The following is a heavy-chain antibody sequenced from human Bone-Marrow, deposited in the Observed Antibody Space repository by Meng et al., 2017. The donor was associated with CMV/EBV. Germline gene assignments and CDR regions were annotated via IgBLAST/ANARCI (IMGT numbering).Heavy chain of an antibody. CDR1: GFTFSSYG. D-gene: IGHD5-12*01. CDR3: ARVSYSGYDYDAFDI. J-gene: IGHJ3*02. Sequence: GESLKISCAASGFTFSSYGMHWVRQAPGKGLEWVAVISYDGSNKYYADSVKGRFTISRDNSKNTLYLQMNSLRAEDTAVYYCARVSYSGYDYDAFDIWGQGTMVTVSS. CDR2: ISYDGSNK. V-gene: IGHV3-30*19.